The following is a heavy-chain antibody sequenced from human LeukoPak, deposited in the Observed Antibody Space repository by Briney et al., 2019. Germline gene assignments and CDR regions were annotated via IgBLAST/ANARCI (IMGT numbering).Heavy chain of an antibody. CDR2: ISAYNGNT. Sequence: GASVKVSCKASGYTFTRYGISWVRQAPGQGLAGMGWISAYNGNTNYAQKFQGRVTMTRNTSISTAYMELSSLRSEDTAVYYCAREVIAAAVHYYYMDVWGKGTTVTVSS. CDR1: GYTFTRYG. D-gene: IGHD6-13*01. V-gene: IGHV1-18*01. CDR3: AREVIAAAVHYYYMDV. J-gene: IGHJ6*03.